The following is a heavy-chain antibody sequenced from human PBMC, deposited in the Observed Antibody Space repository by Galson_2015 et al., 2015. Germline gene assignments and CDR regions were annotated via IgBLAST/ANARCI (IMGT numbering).Heavy chain of an antibody. CDR2: IRSKAYGGTT. CDR1: GFTFGDYA. CDR3: TRARCSSTSCYWFDP. J-gene: IGHJ5*02. V-gene: IGHV3-49*03. Sequence: SLRLSCAASGFTFGDYAMSWFRQAPGKGLEWVGFIRSKAYGGTTEYAASVKGRFTISRDDSKSIAYLQMNSLKTEDTAVYYCTRARCSSTSCYWFDPWGQGTLVTVSS. D-gene: IGHD2-2*01.